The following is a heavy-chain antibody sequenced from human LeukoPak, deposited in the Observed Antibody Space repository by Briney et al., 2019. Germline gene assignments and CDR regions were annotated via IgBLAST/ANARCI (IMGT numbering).Heavy chain of an antibody. V-gene: IGHV4-31*03. J-gene: IGHJ3*02. Sequence: SETLSLTCTVSGGSISSGGYYWSWIRQHPGKGLEWIGYIYYSGSTYYNPSLKSRVTISVDTSKNQFSLKLSSVTAADTAVYYCARTIYYEFWSGQLRDAFDIWGQGTMVTVSS. D-gene: IGHD3-3*01. CDR3: ARTIYYEFWSGQLRDAFDI. CDR1: GGSISSGGYY. CDR2: IYYSGST.